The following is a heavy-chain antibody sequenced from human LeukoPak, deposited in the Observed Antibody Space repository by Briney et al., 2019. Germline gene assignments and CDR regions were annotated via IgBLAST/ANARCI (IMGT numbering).Heavy chain of an antibody. J-gene: IGHJ4*02. CDR2: ISAYNGNT. CDR1: GYTFTSYG. Sequence: ASVKVSCKASGYTFTSYGISWVRQAPGQGLEWMGWISAYNGNTNYAQKLQGGVTMTTDTSTSTAYMELRSLRSDDTAVYYCARDYPYSSGWYTYYFDYWGQGTLVTVSS. V-gene: IGHV1-18*01. D-gene: IGHD6-19*01. CDR3: ARDYPYSSGWYTYYFDY.